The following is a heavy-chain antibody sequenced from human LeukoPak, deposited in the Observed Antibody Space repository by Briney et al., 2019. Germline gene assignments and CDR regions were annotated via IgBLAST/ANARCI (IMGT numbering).Heavy chain of an antibody. Sequence: ASVKVSCKASGYTFTDYYIHWVRQAPGQGLEWMGRISPNSGGTNYAQKFQGRVTMTRDTSISTAYMELSSLRSEDTAVYYCARDHVVGLAPFDPWGQGTLVTVSS. J-gene: IGHJ5*02. CDR1: GYTFTDYY. CDR3: ARDHVVGLAPFDP. CDR2: ISPNSGGT. V-gene: IGHV1-2*06. D-gene: IGHD2-15*01.